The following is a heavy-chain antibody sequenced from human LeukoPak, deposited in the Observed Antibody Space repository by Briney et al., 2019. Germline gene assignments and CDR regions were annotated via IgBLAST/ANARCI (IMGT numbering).Heavy chain of an antibody. J-gene: IGHJ4*02. CDR1: GFTFKNHG. V-gene: IGHV3-30*03. CDR2: ASSDEINQ. Sequence: GRSLRLSCVISGFTFKNHGLHWVRQAPGKGLEWVAVASSDEINQNYADSVKGRFIISRDNSRNTLHLQMNNLKTEDTAFYYWAAFITTKLDYWGKGILVTVSS. D-gene: IGHD3-22*01. CDR3: AAFITTKLDY.